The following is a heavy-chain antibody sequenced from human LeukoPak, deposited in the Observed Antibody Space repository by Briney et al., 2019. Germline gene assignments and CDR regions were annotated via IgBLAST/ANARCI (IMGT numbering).Heavy chain of an antibody. CDR2: IGGSGGST. D-gene: IGHD3-22*01. V-gene: IGHV3-23*01. Sequence: GGSLRLSCAASGFTFSSYAMSWVRQAPGKGLEGVSAIGGSGGSTYYADSVKGRFTISRDNAKNSLYLQMNSLRAEDTAVYYCARDQGTMIVPDRPFDYWGQGTLVAVSS. CDR1: GFTFSSYA. CDR3: ARDQGTMIVPDRPFDY. J-gene: IGHJ4*02.